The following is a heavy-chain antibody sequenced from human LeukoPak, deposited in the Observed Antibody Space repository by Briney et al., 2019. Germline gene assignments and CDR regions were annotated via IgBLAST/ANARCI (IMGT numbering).Heavy chain of an antibody. CDR1: GFTFSSYS. J-gene: IGHJ6*03. D-gene: IGHD6-6*01. Sequence: PGGSLRLACAASGFTFSSYSMNWVRQAPGKGLGWVSYISSSSSTIYYADSVKGRFTISRDNAKNSLYLQMNSLRAEDTAVYYCARTIEYSSSSGYYYYYMDVWGKGTTVTVSS. CDR3: ARTIEYSSSSGYYYYYMDV. CDR2: ISSSSSTI. V-gene: IGHV3-48*01.